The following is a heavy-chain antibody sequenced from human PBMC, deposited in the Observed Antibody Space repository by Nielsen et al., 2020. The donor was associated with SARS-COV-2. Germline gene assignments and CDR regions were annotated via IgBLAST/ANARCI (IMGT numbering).Heavy chain of an antibody. Sequence: ASVKVSCKASGYTFTGYYMHWVRQAPGQGLEWMGRINPNSGGTNYAQKFQGRVTMTRDTSISTAYMELSRLRSDDTAVYYCARDRQNIARNWFDPWGQGTLVTVSS. J-gene: IGHJ5*02. CDR2: INPNSGGT. V-gene: IGHV1-2*06. CDR3: ARDRQNIARNWFDP. D-gene: IGHD5-12*01. CDR1: GYTFTGYY.